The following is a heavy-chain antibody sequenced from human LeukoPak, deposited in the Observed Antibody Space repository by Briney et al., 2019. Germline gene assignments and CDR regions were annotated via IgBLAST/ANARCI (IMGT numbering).Heavy chain of an antibody. V-gene: IGHV3-53*01. J-gene: IGHJ4*02. D-gene: IGHD3-22*01. CDR1: GFIVSSNY. Sequence: GGSLRLSCAASGFIVSSNYMSWVRQATGKGLEWVSVIYSGGNTYYADSVKGRFTISRDNSKNTLYLQMNSLRAEDTAVYYCVGDYYDSSGFFRPYWGQGTLVTVSS. CDR2: IYSGGNT. CDR3: VGDYYDSSGFFRPY.